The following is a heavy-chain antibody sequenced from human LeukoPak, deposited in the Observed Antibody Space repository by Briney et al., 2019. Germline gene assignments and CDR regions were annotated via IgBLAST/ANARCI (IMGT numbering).Heavy chain of an antibody. CDR2: ISYDGSNK. D-gene: IGHD2-21*01. Sequence: PGRSLRLSCAASGFTFSSYGMHWVRPAPGRGLEWVGVISYDGSNKYYAEAEKHRFPIPRNKPTDTLYLQMNSLRAEDTAVYDCAGLGLGWSRPFGYWGEEPLLSVPT. CDR3: AGLGLGWSRPFGY. CDR1: GFTFSSYG. V-gene: IGHV3-30*03. J-gene: IGHJ4*02.